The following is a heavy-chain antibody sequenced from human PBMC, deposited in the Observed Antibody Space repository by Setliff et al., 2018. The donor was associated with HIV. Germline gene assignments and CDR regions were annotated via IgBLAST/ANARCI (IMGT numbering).Heavy chain of an antibody. J-gene: IGHJ6*02. Sequence: GGSLRLSCAASGFTFSSYSMNWVRQAPGKGLEWVSSISSSSSYIYYADSVKGRFTISRDNAKNSLYLQMNSLRAEDTAVYYCAKDVCSGAYCYAYYYYGMDVWGQGTMVTVS. CDR2: ISSSSSYI. CDR3: AKDVCSGAYCYAYYYYGMDV. CDR1: GFTFSSYS. D-gene: IGHD2-15*01. V-gene: IGHV3-21*01.